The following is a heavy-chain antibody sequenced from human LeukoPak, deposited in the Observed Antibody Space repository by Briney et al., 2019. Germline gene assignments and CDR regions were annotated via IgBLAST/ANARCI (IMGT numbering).Heavy chain of an antibody. J-gene: IGHJ4*02. CDR3: ARYSFGLYYFDY. Sequence: ASVKVSCKASGYTFTSYGISWVRQAPGQGLEWMGWISDYNGNTNYAQTFQGRVTMTTDTSTSTAYMELRSLRSDDTAVFYCARYSFGLYYFDYWGQGTLVTVSS. CDR1: GYTFTSYG. CDR2: ISDYNGNT. V-gene: IGHV1-18*01. D-gene: IGHD5-18*01.